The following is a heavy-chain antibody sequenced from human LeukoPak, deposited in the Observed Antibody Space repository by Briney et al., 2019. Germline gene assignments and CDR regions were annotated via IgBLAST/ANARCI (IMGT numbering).Heavy chain of an antibody. CDR2: ISWNSGSI. CDR3: AKDRRRDGSGSYFAAGDY. J-gene: IGHJ4*02. D-gene: IGHD3-10*01. V-gene: IGHV3-9*01. CDR1: GFTFDDYG. Sequence: GGSLRLSCAASGFTFDDYGMHWVRQAPGKGLEWVSGISWNSGSIGYADSVKGRFTISRDNAKNSLYLQMNSLRAEDTALYYCAKDRRRDGSGSYFAAGDYWGQGTLVTVSS.